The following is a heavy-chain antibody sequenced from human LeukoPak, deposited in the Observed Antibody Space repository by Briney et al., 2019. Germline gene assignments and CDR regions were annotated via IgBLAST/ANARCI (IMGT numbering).Heavy chain of an antibody. CDR2: ISGNSLSI. J-gene: IGHJ6*02. V-gene: IGHV3-21*01. Sequence: PGGSLRLSCAASGFTFSTYSMNWVRQAPGKGLEWVSSISGNSLSIYYADSVKGRFTISRDNAKNSLYLQMDSLRAEDTAVYYCARRRASDSGRPDFSVWGQGTTVTVSS. CDR3: ARRRASDSGRPDFSV. CDR1: GFTFSTYS. D-gene: IGHD3-3*01.